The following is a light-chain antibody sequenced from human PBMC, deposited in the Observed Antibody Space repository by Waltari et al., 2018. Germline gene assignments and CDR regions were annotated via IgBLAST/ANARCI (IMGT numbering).Light chain of an antibody. Sequence: SYDVTQPRSVSVSPGQTARITCGGDNIGSKNVNWYQQKPAQAPVLVIYYDSDRPSGIPELFSGSNSGNTATLTISGVEAGDEADYYCQVWDSSSDRVFGGGTRLTVL. V-gene: IGLV3-21*01. CDR2: YDS. CDR3: QVWDSSSDRV. J-gene: IGLJ2*01. CDR1: NIGSKN.